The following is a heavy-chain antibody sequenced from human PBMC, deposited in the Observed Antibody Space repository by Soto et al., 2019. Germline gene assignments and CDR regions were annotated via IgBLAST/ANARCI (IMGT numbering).Heavy chain of an antibody. D-gene: IGHD3-22*01. V-gene: IGHV3-7*03. CDR3: AREVVVGSGLYYYYGMDV. CDR1: GFTFSSYW. CDR2: IKKDGSEK. Sequence: GGSLRLSCAASGFTFSSYWMSWVRQAPGKGLEWVANIKKDGSEKYYVDSVKGRFTISRDNAKNSLYLQMNSLRAEDTAVYYCAREVVVGSGLYYYYGMDVWGQGTTVTVSS. J-gene: IGHJ6*02.